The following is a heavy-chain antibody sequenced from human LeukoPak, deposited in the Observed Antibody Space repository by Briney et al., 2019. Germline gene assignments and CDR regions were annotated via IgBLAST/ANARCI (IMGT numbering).Heavy chain of an antibody. J-gene: IGHJ5*02. V-gene: IGHV4-61*02. CDR3: ARAANWHDDDWFDP. CDR1: GGSISSATYY. D-gene: IGHD1-1*01. Sequence: PSQTLSLTCTVSGGSISSATYYWSWIRQPAGKGLEWIGRIYTGGSTNYNPSLKSRVTISVDTSKNQFSLKLSSVTAADTAVYYCARAANWHDDDWFDPWGQGTLVTVSS. CDR2: IYTGGST.